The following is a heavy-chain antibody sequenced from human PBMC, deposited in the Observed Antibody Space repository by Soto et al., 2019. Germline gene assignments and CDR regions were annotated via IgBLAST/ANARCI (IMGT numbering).Heavy chain of an antibody. CDR2: IYYSGST. CDR1: GGSISSGGYY. V-gene: IGHV4-31*03. CDR3: ARVGDIVVVPAAIRRWFDP. Sequence: LSLTCTVSGGSISSGGYYWSWIRQHPGKGLEWIGYIYYSGSTYYNPSLKSRVTISVGTSKNQFSLKLSSVTAADTAVYYCARVGDIVVVPAAIRRWFDPWGQGTLVTVSS. D-gene: IGHD2-2*01. J-gene: IGHJ5*02.